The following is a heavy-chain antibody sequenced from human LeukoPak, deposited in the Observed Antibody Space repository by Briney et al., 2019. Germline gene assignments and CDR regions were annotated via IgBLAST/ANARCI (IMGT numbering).Heavy chain of an antibody. CDR1: GDSISSINYY. J-gene: IGHJ4*02. Sequence: SQTLSLTCTVSGDSISSINYYWSWIRQPPGKGLEWIGYIYYSGSTYYNPSLKSRVTISVDTSKNQFSLKLSSVTAADTAVYYCARGPYGDSLPFDYWGQGTLVTVSS. CDR3: ARGPYGDSLPFDY. V-gene: IGHV4-30-4*01. CDR2: IYYSGST. D-gene: IGHD4-17*01.